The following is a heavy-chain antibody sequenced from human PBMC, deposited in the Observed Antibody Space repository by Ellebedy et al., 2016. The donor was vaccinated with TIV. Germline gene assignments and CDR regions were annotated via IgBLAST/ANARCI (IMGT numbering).Heavy chain of an antibody. J-gene: IGHJ4*02. CDR2: ISYDGSNK. CDR1: GFTFSSYG. D-gene: IGHD4-11*01. V-gene: IGHV3-30*18. Sequence: GESLKISXAASGFTFSSYGMHWVRQAPGKGLEWVAVISYDGSNKYYADSVKGRFTISRDNSKNTLYLQMNSLRAEDTAVYYCAKAPSTVTTEYFDYWGQGTLVTVSS. CDR3: AKAPSTVTTEYFDY.